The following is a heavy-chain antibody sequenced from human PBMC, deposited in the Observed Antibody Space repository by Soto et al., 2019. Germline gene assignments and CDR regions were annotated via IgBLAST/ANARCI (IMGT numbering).Heavy chain of an antibody. J-gene: IGHJ4*02. Sequence: ASVKVSCKSSGYSFSNYNLHWVLQAPGQSLEWVGWINTGNGNTKYSAKFHDRVTISRDTSANTAYMELHNLRSEDTAVYFCARLQRYVEGLPGGLDYWGQGTLVTVSS. CDR3: ARLQRYVEGLPGGLDY. D-gene: IGHD3-3*01. CDR2: INTGNGNT. V-gene: IGHV1-3*04. CDR1: GYSFSNYN.